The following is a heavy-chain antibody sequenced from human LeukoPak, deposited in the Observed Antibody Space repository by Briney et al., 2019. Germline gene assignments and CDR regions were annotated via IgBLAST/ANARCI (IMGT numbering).Heavy chain of an antibody. J-gene: IGHJ4*02. V-gene: IGHV4-39*07. Sequence: KPSETLSLTCTVSGGSISSSSYYWGWIRQPPGKGLEWIGSIYYSGSTYYNPSLKSRVTISVDTSKNQFSLKLSSVTAADTAVYYCAREGSSSWNDWGQGTLVTVSS. CDR3: AREGSSSWND. CDR1: GGSISSSSYY. CDR2: IYYSGST. D-gene: IGHD6-13*01.